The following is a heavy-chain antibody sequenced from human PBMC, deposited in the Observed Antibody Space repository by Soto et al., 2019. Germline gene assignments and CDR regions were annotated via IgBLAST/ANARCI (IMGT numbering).Heavy chain of an antibody. CDR3: GRWTSGSPDC. CDR1: GFTLSDHY. J-gene: IGHJ4*02. Sequence: EVQLVESGGGLVQPGGSLRLSCAASGFTLSDHYMDWVRQAPGKGLEWLGRTRNKANNYITEYATSVKGGFTISRDDSKNSVYLQLNSLKSEDTAVYYCGRWTSGSPDCWGQGTLVTVSS. V-gene: IGHV3-72*01. D-gene: IGHD1-26*01. CDR2: TRNKANNYIT.